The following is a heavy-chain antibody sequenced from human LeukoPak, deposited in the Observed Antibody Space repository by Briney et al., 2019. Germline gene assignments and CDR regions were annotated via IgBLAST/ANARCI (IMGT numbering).Heavy chain of an antibody. V-gene: IGHV3-23*01. CDR1: GFTFSSYA. CDR2: ISGSGGST. D-gene: IGHD2-15*01. CDR3: ARVKRDCGGGTCYSYDY. Sequence: GGSLRLSCAASGFTFSSYAMSWVRQAPGKGLEWVSAISGSGGSTYYADSVKGRFTISRDNSKNTLYLQMNSLRAEDTAVYYCARVKRDCGGGTCYSYDYWGQGTLVTVSS. J-gene: IGHJ4*02.